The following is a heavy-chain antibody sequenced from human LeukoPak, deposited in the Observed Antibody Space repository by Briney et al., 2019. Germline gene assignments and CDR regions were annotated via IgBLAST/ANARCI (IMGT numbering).Heavy chain of an antibody. CDR1: GFTFSSYG. CDR3: AKGRDYGDTKDAFDI. D-gene: IGHD4-17*01. V-gene: IGHV3-23*01. J-gene: IGHJ3*02. CDR2: ISGSGGST. Sequence: GGSLRLSCAASGFTFSSYGMHWVRQAPGKGLEWVSAISGSGGSTYYADSVKGRFTISRDNSKNTLYLQMNSLRAEDTAVYYCAKGRDYGDTKDAFDIWGQGTMVTVSS.